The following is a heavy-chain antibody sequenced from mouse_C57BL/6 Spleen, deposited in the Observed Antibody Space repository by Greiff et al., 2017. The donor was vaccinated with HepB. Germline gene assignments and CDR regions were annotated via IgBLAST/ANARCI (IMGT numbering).Heavy chain of an antibody. Sequence: VQLQQSGAELVKPGASVKLSCKASGYTFTSYWMQWVKQRPGQGLEWIGEIDPSDRYTNYNQKFKGKATLTVDTYSSTAYMQLSSLTSEDSAVYYCARMVITTVVAPFDYWGQGTTLTVSS. CDR2: IDPSDRYT. V-gene: IGHV1-50*01. D-gene: IGHD1-1*01. CDR1: GYTFTSYW. J-gene: IGHJ2*01. CDR3: ARMVITTVVAPFDY.